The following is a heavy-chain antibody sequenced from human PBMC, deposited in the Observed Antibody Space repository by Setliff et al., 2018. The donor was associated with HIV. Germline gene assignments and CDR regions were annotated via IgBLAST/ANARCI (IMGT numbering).Heavy chain of an antibody. J-gene: IGHJ4*02. CDR1: GGSISSYY. CDR3: ARGLNYYGSGSYLPLGY. Sequence: SETLSLTCTVSGGSISSYYWSWIRQPPGKGLEWIGYIYTSGSTNYNPSLKSRVTISINTSKNQFSLKLSSVTAADTAVYYCARGLNYYGSGSYLPLGYWGQGTLVTVSS. CDR2: IYTSGST. D-gene: IGHD3-10*01. V-gene: IGHV4-4*09.